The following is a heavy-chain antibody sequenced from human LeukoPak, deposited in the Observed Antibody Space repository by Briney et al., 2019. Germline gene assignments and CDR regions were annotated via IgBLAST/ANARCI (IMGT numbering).Heavy chain of an antibody. CDR1: GDSVYSNDAA. J-gene: IGHJ5*01. V-gene: IGHV6-1*01. CDR3: AREVAVIRGVRNWFDS. Sequence: SQTLSLTCVISGDSVYSNDAAWSWIRHSPSRGLEWLGRTLYRSKWWDDSPPSVSSRITINRDTSMNQFSLHLDSVTPEDTAVYYCAREVAVIRGVRNWFDSWGPGILVTVSA. D-gene: IGHD3-10*01. CDR2: TLYRSKWWD.